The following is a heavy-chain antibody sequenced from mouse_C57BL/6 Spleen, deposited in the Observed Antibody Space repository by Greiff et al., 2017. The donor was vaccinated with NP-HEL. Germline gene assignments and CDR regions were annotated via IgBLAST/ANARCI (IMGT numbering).Heavy chain of an antibody. Sequence: EVQGVESGGGLVQPGGSLSLSCAASGFTFTDYYMSWVRQPPGKALEWLGFIRNKANGYTTEYSASVKGRFTISRDNSQSSLYLQMNALRAEDSATYYCARYMREGVVAPYYYAMDYWGQGTSVTVSS. J-gene: IGHJ4*01. CDR2: IRNKANGYTT. CDR1: GFTFTDYY. D-gene: IGHD1-1*01. CDR3: ARYMREGVVAPYYYAMDY. V-gene: IGHV7-3*01.